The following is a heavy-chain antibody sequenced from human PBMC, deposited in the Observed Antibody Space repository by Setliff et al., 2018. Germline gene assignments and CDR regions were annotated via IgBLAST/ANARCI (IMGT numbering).Heavy chain of an antibody. V-gene: IGHV4-38-2*01. CDR1: GYSISGGHF. CDR2: IFHSGST. Sequence: PSETLSLTCGVSGYSISGGHFWGWIRQPPGKGLEWLGNIFHSGSTYYNPTLNSRVTMSVDTSKSQFSLMLTSVTAADTAVYYCARLSWNGLRYYGLDVWGQGTTVTVSS. J-gene: IGHJ6*02. D-gene: IGHD3-3*01. CDR3: ARLSWNGLRYYGLDV.